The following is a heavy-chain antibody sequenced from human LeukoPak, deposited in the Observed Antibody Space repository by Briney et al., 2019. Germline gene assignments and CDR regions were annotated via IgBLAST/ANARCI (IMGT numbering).Heavy chain of an antibody. CDR2: ISGSGGST. V-gene: IGHV3-23*01. CDR3: AKDMQGWAPVDY. Sequence: PGGSLRLSCAASGFTVSSNYMSWVRQAPGKGLEWVSAISGSGGSTYYADSVKGRFTISRDNSKNTLYLQMNSLRAEDTAVYYCAKDMQGWAPVDYWGQGTLVTVSS. J-gene: IGHJ4*02. D-gene: IGHD2-2*01. CDR1: GFTVSSNY.